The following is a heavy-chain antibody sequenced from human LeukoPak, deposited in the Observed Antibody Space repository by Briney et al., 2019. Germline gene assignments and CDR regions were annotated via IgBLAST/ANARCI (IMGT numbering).Heavy chain of an antibody. CDR2: INSDGSST. J-gene: IGHJ4*02. CDR3: VQSSPTIDY. V-gene: IGHV3-74*01. CDR1: GFTFSSYW. Sequence: PGGSLRLSCAASGFTFSSYWMHWVRQAPGKGLVWVSRINSDGSSTTYADSVKGRFTISRDNSKNTLYLQMNGLRAEDTAVYYCVQSSPTIDYWGQGTLVTVSS. D-gene: IGHD5-12*01.